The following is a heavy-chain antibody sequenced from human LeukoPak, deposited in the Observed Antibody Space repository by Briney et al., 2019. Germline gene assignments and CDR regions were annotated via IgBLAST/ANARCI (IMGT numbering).Heavy chain of an antibody. CDR1: GYTFSYAW. CDR2: VKSKTGPGTT. V-gene: IGHV3-15*01. D-gene: IGHD3-10*01. J-gene: IGHJ6*02. CDR3: IRSLGGAMGV. Sequence: PGRSLRLSCVASGYTFSYAWMSWVRQAPGKGLEWVGRVKSKTGPGTTDYGAPVKGRFTISRDDSKNTLHLQMNSLKTEDIAVYYCIRSLGGAMGVWGQGTTVTVSS.